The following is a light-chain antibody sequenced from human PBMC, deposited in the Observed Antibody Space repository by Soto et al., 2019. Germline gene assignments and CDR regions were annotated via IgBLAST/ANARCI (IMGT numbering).Light chain of an antibody. Sequence: QSVLTQPPSAAGSPGQSVTISCTGTSSDVGGYNYVSWYQQHPGKAPKLIIYEVSKRPSGVPDRFSGSRSGNTASLTVSGLRAEDEADYYCSSYAGSNNSLYVFGTGTKLTVL. CDR2: EVS. CDR1: SSDVGGYNY. CDR3: SSYAGSNNSLYV. J-gene: IGLJ1*01. V-gene: IGLV2-8*01.